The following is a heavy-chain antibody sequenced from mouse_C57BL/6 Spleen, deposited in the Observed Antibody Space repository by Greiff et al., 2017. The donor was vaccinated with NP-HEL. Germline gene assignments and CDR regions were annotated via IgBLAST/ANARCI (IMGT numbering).Heavy chain of an antibody. CDR1: GFTFSDYY. Sequence: EVKLVESEGGLVQPGSSMKLSCTASGFTFSDYYMAWVRQVPEKGLEWVANINYDGSSTYYLDSLKSRFIISRDNAKNILFLQMSSLKSEDTATYCCGREGLGLLRYFDVGGTGTTVTVSS. CDR2: INYDGSST. V-gene: IGHV5-16*01. CDR3: GREGLGLLRYFDV. D-gene: IGHD4-1*01. J-gene: IGHJ1*03.